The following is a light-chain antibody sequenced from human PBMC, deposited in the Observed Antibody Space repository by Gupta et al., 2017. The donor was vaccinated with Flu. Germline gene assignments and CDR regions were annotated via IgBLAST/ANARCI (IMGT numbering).Light chain of an antibody. V-gene: IGLV8-61*01. J-gene: IGLJ3*02. CDR2: SKN. CDR1: SGPVSTSYY. CDR3: VRYMGSGIWV. Sequence: QTVVTQEPSFSVSPGGTVTLTCGLSSGPVSTSYYPSWYQQTPGQAPRTLIYSKNNRSSGVPDRFSGSSLGNKAALTITGAQADDESDYYCVRYMGSGIWVFGGGTKLTVL.